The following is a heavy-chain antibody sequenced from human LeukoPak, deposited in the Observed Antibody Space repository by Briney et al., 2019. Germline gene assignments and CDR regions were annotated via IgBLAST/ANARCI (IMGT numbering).Heavy chain of an antibody. D-gene: IGHD2-2*01. J-gene: IGHJ3*02. CDR3: ARSYCSSSCYAVGAFDI. V-gene: IGHV4-4*02. CDR2: IYHSGST. Sequence: SETLSLTCAVSGGSISSGNWWSWVRQPPGKGLEWIGEIYHSGSTNYNPSLKSRVTISVDMSKNQFSLKLSSVTAADTAVYYCARSYCSSSCYAVGAFDIWGQGTVVTVSS. CDR1: GGSISSGNW.